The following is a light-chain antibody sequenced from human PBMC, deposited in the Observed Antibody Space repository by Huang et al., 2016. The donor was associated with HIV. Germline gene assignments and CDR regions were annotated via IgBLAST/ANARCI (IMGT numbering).Light chain of an antibody. Sequence: DIQMTQSPSAMSASVGDKVTITCRSSKAISNYLVLFQQKPGRAPKRLIYAASSLQSGVPSRFSGSGYGTKFTLTISSLQPEDFATYYCLQHHAYPRTFGPGTKVEVK. J-gene: IGKJ1*01. CDR3: LQHHAYPRT. CDR2: AAS. V-gene: IGKV1-17*03. CDR1: KAISNY.